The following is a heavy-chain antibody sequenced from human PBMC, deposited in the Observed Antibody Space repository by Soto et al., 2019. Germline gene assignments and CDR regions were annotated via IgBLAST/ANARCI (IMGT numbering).Heavy chain of an antibody. J-gene: IGHJ4*02. Sequence: QLQLQESGSGLVKPSQTLSLTCAVSGDSINSGGYSWSWIRQPPGKGLEWIGFIYHSGSTYYNPSIKSRVTISVDTSKNQFSLKLSSVTAADTAIYYCARGDTVITPFDYWGQGTLVTVSS. V-gene: IGHV4-30-2*01. CDR1: GDSINSGGYS. CDR2: IYHSGST. CDR3: ARGDTVITPFDY. D-gene: IGHD5-18*01.